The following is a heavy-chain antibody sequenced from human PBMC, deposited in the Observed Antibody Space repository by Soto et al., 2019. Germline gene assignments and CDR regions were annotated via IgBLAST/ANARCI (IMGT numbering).Heavy chain of an antibody. CDR1: GDSVSSGRYY. CDR3: ARSGGGSGWL. V-gene: IGHV4-61*01. J-gene: IGHJ4*02. CDR2: IYYSGST. D-gene: IGHD6-19*01. Sequence: SETLSVNCTVSGDSVSSGRYYWSWIRQPPGKALEWIAYIYYSGSTNYNPSLKSRVTISRDTSKNQFSLKLTSVTAADTAVYYCARSGGGSGWLGGQGTLVTVSS.